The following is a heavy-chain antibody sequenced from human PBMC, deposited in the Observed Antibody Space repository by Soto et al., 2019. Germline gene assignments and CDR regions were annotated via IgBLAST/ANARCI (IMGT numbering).Heavy chain of an antibody. CDR3: ARVQSGYRYGLGWFDT. Sequence: GGSLRLSCAASGFTFSSYWMSWVRQAPGKGLEWVANIKQDGSEKYYVDSVKGRFTISRDNAKNSLYLQMNSLRAEETAVYYCARVQSGYRYGLGWFDTWGQGTLVTVSS. D-gene: IGHD5-18*01. J-gene: IGHJ5*02. CDR2: IKQDGSEK. V-gene: IGHV3-7*03. CDR1: GFTFSSYW.